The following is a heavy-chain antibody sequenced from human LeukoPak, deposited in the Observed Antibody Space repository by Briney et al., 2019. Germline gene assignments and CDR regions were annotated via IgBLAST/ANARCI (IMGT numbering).Heavy chain of an antibody. CDR3: ARVLSGSYDNYFDY. CDR1: GFAFSSYD. V-gene: IGHV3-30*03. Sequence: GRSLRLSCAASGFAFSSYDMHWVRQAPGKGLEWVAVISYDGSDKYYVDSVKGRFTISRDNSKNTLYLQMNSLQAEDAAVYYCARVLSGSYDNYFDYWGQGTLVTVSS. CDR2: ISYDGSDK. J-gene: IGHJ4*02. D-gene: IGHD1-26*01.